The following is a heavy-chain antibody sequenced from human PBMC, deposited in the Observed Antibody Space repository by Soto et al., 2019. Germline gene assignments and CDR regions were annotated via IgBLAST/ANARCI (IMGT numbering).Heavy chain of an antibody. CDR3: ATTDSGSYFRFDY. CDR1: GYSLTELY. CDR2: YDLEKGET. D-gene: IGHD1-26*01. J-gene: IGHJ4*02. V-gene: IGHV1-24*01. Sequence: ASVKVSCKVSGYSLTELYIHWVRQAPGEGLEWMGGYDLEKGETIYAQKFQGRVTMTEDTSTDTAYMELSSLRSDDTAVYYCATTDSGSYFRFDYWGQGTLVTVSS.